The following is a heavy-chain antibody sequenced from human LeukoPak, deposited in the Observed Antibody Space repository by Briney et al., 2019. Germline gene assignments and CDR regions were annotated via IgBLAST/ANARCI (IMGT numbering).Heavy chain of an antibody. CDR3: ARASIVLMVYATAFDI. V-gene: IGHV3-21*01. CDR2: ISSSSSYI. CDR1: GFTFSSYS. Sequence: KSGGSLRLSCAASGFTFSSYSMNWVRQAPGKGLEWVSSISSSSSYIYYADSVKGRFTISRDNAKNSLYLQMNSLRAEDTAVYYCARASIVLMVYATAFDIWGQGTMVTVSS. D-gene: IGHD2-8*01. J-gene: IGHJ3*02.